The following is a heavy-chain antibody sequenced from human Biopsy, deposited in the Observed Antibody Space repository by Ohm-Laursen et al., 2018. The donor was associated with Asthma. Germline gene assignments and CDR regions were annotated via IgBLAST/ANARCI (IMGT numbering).Heavy chain of an antibody. D-gene: IGHD4-17*01. J-gene: IGHJ4*02. CDR3: ASDFPKDYVRYNFQF. CDR1: GYSLTDLS. CDR2: HDHEEGGT. V-gene: IGHV1-24*01. Sequence: VASVKASCKISGYSLTDLSMHWVRQAPGQGLEWMGGHDHEEGGTVNAWRFQGRVTMTEDTSTDTAYMELSSLSSDDTAVYYCASDFPKDYVRYNFQFWGQGTLVTVSS.